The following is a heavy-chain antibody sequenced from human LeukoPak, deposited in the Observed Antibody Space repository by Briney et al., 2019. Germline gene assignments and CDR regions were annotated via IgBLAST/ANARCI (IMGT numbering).Heavy chain of an antibody. J-gene: IGHJ4*02. CDR3: AKHSLKTEYSGGRIWDC. CDR2: ISGSGAST. CDR1: GFSFSSYA. D-gene: IGHD6-19*01. V-gene: IGHV3-23*01. Sequence: GGSLRLSCAASGFSFSSYAMSWVRQAPGKGLEWVSAISGSGASTYYADSVKGRFTISRDNSKNTLNLQMVSLRAEDTAVYYCAKHSLKTEYSGGRIWDCWGQGTLVTVSS.